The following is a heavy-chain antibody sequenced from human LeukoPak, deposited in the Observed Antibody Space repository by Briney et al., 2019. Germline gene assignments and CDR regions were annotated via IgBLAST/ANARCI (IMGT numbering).Heavy chain of an antibody. CDR1: GGTFSSYD. V-gene: IGHV1-69*13. D-gene: IGHD6-6*01. CDR2: ITPIFGTA. Sequence: SVKVSCKVSGGTFSSYDISWVRQAPGQGLEWMGRITPIFGTAKYAQKFQGRVTITAVESMSTAYMELSSLRSEDAAVYYCAKGSSRPPNAFDIWGQGALVTVSS. J-gene: IGHJ3*02. CDR3: AKGSSRPPNAFDI.